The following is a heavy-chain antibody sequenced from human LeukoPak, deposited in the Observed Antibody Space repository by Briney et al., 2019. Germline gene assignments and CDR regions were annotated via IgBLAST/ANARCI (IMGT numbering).Heavy chain of an antibody. CDR1: GFTFSSYG. CDR2: IRYDGSNK. J-gene: IGHJ4*02. Sequence: GGSLRLSCAASGFTFSSYGMHWVRQAPGKGLEWVAFIRYDGSNKYYADSVKGRFTISRDNSKNTLYLQMNSLRAEDTAVYYCAKDYLSYSSSSVGSDYWGQGTPVTVSS. CDR3: AKDYLSYSSSSVGSDY. V-gene: IGHV3-30*02. D-gene: IGHD6-6*01.